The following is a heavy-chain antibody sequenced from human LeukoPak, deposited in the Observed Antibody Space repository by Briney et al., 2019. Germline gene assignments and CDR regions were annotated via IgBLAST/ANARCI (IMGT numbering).Heavy chain of an antibody. V-gene: IGHV4-61*02. J-gene: IGHJ4*02. CDR2: IYTSGST. Sequence: SETLSLTCTVSGGSISSGSYYWSWLRQPAGTGMEWIGRIYTSGSTNYNPSLKSRVTISVDTSKNQFSRKLSSVTAADTAVYYCARDYYDSSGYDNYFDYWGQGTLVTVSS. D-gene: IGHD3-22*01. CDR3: ARDYYDSSGYDNYFDY. CDR1: GGSISSGSYY.